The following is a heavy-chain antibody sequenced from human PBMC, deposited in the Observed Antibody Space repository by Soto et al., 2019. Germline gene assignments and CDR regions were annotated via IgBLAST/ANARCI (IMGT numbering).Heavy chain of an antibody. Sequence: GGSLRLSCAASGFTFSSYGMHWVRQAPGKGLEWVAVISYDGSNKYYADSVKGRFTISRDNSKNTLYLQMNSLRAEDTAVYYCAKGGPSYYYDSSGYYYPYYYYGMDVWGQGTTVTVSS. J-gene: IGHJ6*02. V-gene: IGHV3-30*18. CDR1: GFTFSSYG. CDR3: AKGGPSYYYDSSGYYYPYYYYGMDV. CDR2: ISYDGSNK. D-gene: IGHD3-22*01.